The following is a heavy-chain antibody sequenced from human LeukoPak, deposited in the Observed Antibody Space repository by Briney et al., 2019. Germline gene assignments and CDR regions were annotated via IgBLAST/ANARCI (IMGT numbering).Heavy chain of an antibody. CDR3: AKDLSDNYNLFDY. V-gene: IGHV3-23*01. J-gene: IGHJ4*02. Sequence: GGSLRLSCAASGFTFRSYAMSWVRQAPGKGLEWGSVISGPGYTTYYADSVKGRLTISRDNSNNMLYLQLSSLRAEDTAVYYCAKDLSDNYNLFDYWGQGTLVIVSS. CDR1: GFTFRSYA. D-gene: IGHD1-1*01. CDR2: ISGPGYTT.